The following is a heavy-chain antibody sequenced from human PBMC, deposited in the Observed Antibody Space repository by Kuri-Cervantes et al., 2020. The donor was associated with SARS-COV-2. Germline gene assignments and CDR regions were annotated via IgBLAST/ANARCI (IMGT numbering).Heavy chain of an antibody. J-gene: IGHJ4*02. CDR3: ASGIDVIAAAGTIMGSFDY. V-gene: IGHV1-2*02. Sequence: ASVKVSCKSSGYIFTTYYIHWVRQAPGQGLEWMGWINSDTGATEYAQKFQGRVTMTRDTSISTVYMELSTLTSDDTAVYYCASGIDVIAAAGTIMGSFDYWGQGTLVTVSS. CDR2: INSDTGAT. CDR1: GYIFTTYY. D-gene: IGHD6-13*01.